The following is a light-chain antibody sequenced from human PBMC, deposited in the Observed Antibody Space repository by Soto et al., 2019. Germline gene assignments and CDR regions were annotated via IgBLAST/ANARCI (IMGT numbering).Light chain of an antibody. CDR1: QSVSSSY. CDR2: GAS. Sequence: EIVLTQSPGTLSLSPGERATLSCRASQSVSSSYLAWYQQKPGQAPGLLIYGASSRATGIPDRFSGSGSGTDFTLTSSRLEPEDFSVYYCQQYGSSPLTFGGGTKVEIK. V-gene: IGKV3-20*01. CDR3: QQYGSSPLT. J-gene: IGKJ4*01.